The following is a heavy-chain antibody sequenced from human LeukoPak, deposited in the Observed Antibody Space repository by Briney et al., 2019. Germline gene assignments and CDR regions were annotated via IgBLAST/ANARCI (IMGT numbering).Heavy chain of an antibody. CDR1: GHTFTNYG. CDR2: ISAYNGNT. D-gene: IGHD3-16*01. CDR3: VWVNFDY. V-gene: IGHV1-18*01. Sequence: ASVTVSCTAPGHTFTNYGIGWVRQAPGQGLEWMGWISAYNGNTNYAQKLQGRVTMTTDTSTSTAYMQLRSLRSDDTAVYYCVWVNFDYWGQGTLVTVSP. J-gene: IGHJ4*02.